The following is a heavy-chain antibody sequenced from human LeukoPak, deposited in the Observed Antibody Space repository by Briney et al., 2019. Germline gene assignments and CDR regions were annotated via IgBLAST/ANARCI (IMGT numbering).Heavy chain of an antibody. CDR1: GYTFTSYG. CDR2: IITYNGNT. J-gene: IGHJ4*02. V-gene: IGHV1-18*04. CDR3: ARVGDSSSSYYFDY. Sequence: ASMKVSCKASGYTFTSYGINWVRQAPGQGLEWMGSIITYNGNTNYAQRVQGRVTMTTDTSTSTAYMELRSLRSDDTAVYYCARVGDSSSSYYFDYWGQGTLVTVSS. D-gene: IGHD6-13*01.